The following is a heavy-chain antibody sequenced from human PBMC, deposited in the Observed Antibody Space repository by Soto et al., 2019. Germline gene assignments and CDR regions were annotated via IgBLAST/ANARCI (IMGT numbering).Heavy chain of an antibody. CDR2: IYWDDDK. CDR3: AHRVLRTVFGLVTTTAIYFDF. V-gene: IGHV2-5*02. CDR1: GFSLTTSGVG. J-gene: IGHJ4*02. Sequence: QITLNESGPTQVKPRQTLTLTCTFSGFSLTTSGVGVGWIRQSPGKPPEWLALIYWDDDKRHSPSLKSRLTITKDTSKNQVVLTMADLDPADTATYYCAHRVLRTVFGLVTTTAIYFDFWGQGTPVAVSS. D-gene: IGHD3-3*01.